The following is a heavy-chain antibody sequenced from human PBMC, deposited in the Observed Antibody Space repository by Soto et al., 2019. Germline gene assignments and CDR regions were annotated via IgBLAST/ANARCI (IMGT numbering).Heavy chain of an antibody. Sequence: EVQLVESGGGLVQPGGSLRLSCAASGFTFSSYSMNWVRQAPGKGLEWVSYISSSSSTIYYADSVKGRFTISRDNAKNSLDRPMNSLRDEDTAVYYCARAVSGLNGFDPWGQGTLVTVSS. V-gene: IGHV3-48*02. D-gene: IGHD5-12*01. CDR3: ARAVSGLNGFDP. J-gene: IGHJ5*02. CDR1: GFTFSSYS. CDR2: ISSSSSTI.